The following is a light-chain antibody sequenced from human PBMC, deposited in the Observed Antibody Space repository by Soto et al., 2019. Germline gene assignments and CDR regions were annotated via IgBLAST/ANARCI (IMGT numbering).Light chain of an antibody. J-gene: IGKJ1*01. CDR1: QGISSY. CDR3: EQSSSIPRT. V-gene: IGKV1-39*01. CDR2: AAS. Sequence: DIQRAESRSSVAACGGDIVTITCRASQGISSYLGWYQQKPGKAPKLLIYAASSLQIGVPPRFSGSGPGTAFTLGMRSLQPEEFATYYCEQSSSIPRTFGQGTKVDIK.